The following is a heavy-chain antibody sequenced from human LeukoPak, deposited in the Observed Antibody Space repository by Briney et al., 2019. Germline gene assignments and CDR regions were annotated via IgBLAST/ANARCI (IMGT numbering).Heavy chain of an antibody. J-gene: IGHJ6*03. CDR1: GFTFSSYS. CDR3: ARGLRTTVWDYYYYMDV. D-gene: IGHD4-17*01. Sequence: PGGSLRLSCAASGFTFSSYSMNWVRQAPGKGLEWVSSISSSSSYIYYADSVKGRFTISRDNAKNSLFLQMNSLRVEDTAVYYCARGLRTTVWDYYYYMDVWGKGTTVTVSS. V-gene: IGHV3-21*01. CDR2: ISSSSSYI.